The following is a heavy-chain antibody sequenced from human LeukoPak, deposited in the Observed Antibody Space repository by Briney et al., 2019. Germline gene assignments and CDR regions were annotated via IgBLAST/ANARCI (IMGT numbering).Heavy chain of an antibody. CDR3: ARFPLPRYNY. Sequence: SETLSPTCTVSGGSISSYYWSWIRQPPGKGLEWIGYIYYSGSTNYNPSLKSRVTISVDTSKNQFSLKLSSVTAADTAVYYCARFPLPRYNYWGQGTLVTVSS. J-gene: IGHJ4*02. CDR1: GGSISSYY. D-gene: IGHD1-14*01. CDR2: IYYSGST. V-gene: IGHV4-59*08.